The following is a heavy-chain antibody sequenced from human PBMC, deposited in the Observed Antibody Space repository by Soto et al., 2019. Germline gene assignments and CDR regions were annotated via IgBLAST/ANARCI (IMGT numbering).Heavy chain of an antibody. CDR2: ISSEGTTT. Sequence: PGGSLRLSCAASGFTISDYYMTWIRQAPGKGLEWVSYISSEGTTTYYADSVRDRFSISLDNAKNSVYLQMSSLRADDSGVYYCARDLEGSGSHWLGYNYYAMDVWGQGTTVTVSS. J-gene: IGHJ6*02. V-gene: IGHV3-11*01. CDR1: GFTISDYY. CDR3: ARDLEGSGSHWLGYNYYAMDV. D-gene: IGHD3-10*01.